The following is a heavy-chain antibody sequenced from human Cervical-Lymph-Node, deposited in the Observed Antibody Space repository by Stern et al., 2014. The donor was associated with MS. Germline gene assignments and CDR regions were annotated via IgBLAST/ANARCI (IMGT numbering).Heavy chain of an antibody. CDR3: AREGSGSPLDY. D-gene: IGHD3-10*01. Sequence: VQLVESEAEVKEPGSSVKVSCTASGGTFSTYAITWVRQAPGQGLEWMGRIIPILAIANYVQKFQGRVTFTADKSTSTAYMELSSLRSEDTAVYYCAREGSGSPLDYWGQGTLVTVSS. V-gene: IGHV1-69*04. CDR1: GGTFSTYA. CDR2: IIPILAIA. J-gene: IGHJ4*02.